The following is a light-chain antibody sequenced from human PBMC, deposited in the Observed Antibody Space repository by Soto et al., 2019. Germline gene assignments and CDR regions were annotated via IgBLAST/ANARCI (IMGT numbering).Light chain of an antibody. J-gene: IGKJ4*01. Sequence: DIQLTQSPSFLSASVGDRVTITCRASQGISSYLAWYQQKPGKAPKLLIYAASTLQRGAPSRFSGGGSGTEFTLTISSLQPEDFVTHFCQQLISYPVTFGGGTKVEIK. V-gene: IGKV1-9*01. CDR1: QGISSY. CDR2: AAS. CDR3: QQLISYPVT.